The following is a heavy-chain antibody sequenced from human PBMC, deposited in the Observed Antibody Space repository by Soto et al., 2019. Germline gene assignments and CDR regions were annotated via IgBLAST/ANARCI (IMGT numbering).Heavy chain of an antibody. CDR1: GFXFSSYA. V-gene: IGHV3-23*01. Sequence: GGSLXLSCAASGFXFSSYAMSWVXQAPGKGLEWVSAISGSGGSTYYADSVKGRFTISRDNSKNTLCLQMNSLRAEDTAVYYCAKDHIGLRTYSSVPHGFDYWGQGTLVTXSS. D-gene: IGHD6-25*01. CDR2: ISGSGGST. J-gene: IGHJ4*02. CDR3: AKDHIGLRTYSSVPHGFDY.